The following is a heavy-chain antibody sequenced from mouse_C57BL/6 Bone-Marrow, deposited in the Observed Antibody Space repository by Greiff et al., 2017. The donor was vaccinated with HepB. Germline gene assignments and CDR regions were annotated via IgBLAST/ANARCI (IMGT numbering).Heavy chain of an antibody. V-gene: IGHV3-6*01. CDR2: ISYDGSN. Sequence: EVQVVESGPGLVKPSQSLSLTCSVTGYSITSGYYWNWIRQFPGNKLEWMGYISYDGSNNYNPSLKNRISITRDTSKNQFFLKLNSVTTEDTATYYCARVVVDAMDYWGQGTSVTVSS. J-gene: IGHJ4*01. CDR1: GYSITSGYY. CDR3: ARVVVDAMDY. D-gene: IGHD1-1*01.